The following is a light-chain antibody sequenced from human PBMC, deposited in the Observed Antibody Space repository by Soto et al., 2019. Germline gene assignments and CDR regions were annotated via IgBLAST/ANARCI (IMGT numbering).Light chain of an antibody. V-gene: IGKV3-11*01. CDR2: DAS. CDR1: QSVSSY. CDR3: QQRSNWPPLT. Sequence: EIVLTQSPATLSLSPGERATLSCRASQSVSSYLAWYQQKPGQAPRLLIYDASSRATGIPARFSGSGSGTYLTLTISSLEPEDFAVYYCQQRSNWPPLTFGGGTKVEIK. J-gene: IGKJ4*01.